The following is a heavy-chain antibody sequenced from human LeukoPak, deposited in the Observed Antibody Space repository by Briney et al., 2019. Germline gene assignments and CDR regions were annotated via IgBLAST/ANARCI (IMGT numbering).Heavy chain of an antibody. Sequence: GRSLRLSCAASGFTFSSYAIHWVRQAPGEGLEWVSVIYSGGSTYYADSVKGRFTISRDNSKNTLYLQMNSLRAEDTAVYYCARDSSGYYLFDYWGQGTLVTVSS. D-gene: IGHD3-22*01. J-gene: IGHJ4*02. CDR3: ARDSSGYYLFDY. CDR1: GFTFSSYA. CDR2: IYSGGST. V-gene: IGHV3-53*01.